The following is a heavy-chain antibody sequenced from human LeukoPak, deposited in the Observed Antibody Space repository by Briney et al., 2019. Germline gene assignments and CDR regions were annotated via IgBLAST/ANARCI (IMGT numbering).Heavy chain of an antibody. J-gene: IGHJ4*02. V-gene: IGHV1-24*01. CDR1: GYTLTELS. Sequence: GASVKVSCKVSGYTLTELSMHWVRQAPGKGLEWMGGFDPEDGETIYAQKFQGRVTMTEDTSTDTAYMELSSLRSEDTAVCYCATDAPWVTTLGYWGQGTLVTVSS. D-gene: IGHD4-17*01. CDR2: FDPEDGET. CDR3: ATDAPWVTTLGY.